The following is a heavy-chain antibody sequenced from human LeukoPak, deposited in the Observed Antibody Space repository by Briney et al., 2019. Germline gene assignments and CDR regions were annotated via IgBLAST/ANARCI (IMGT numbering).Heavy chain of an antibody. CDR2: IYPSDSDT. Sequence: PGESLKISCKASGYNFPKYWIGWVRQMSGKGLEWMGIIYPSDSDTRYSPSFQGQVTISADKSISTAYLQWSRLKASDTAMYYCARQHGSGSYYSRAIDFWGQGTLVTVS. J-gene: IGHJ4*02. CDR1: GYNFPKYW. V-gene: IGHV5-51*01. CDR3: ARQHGSGSYYSRAIDF. D-gene: IGHD3-10*01.